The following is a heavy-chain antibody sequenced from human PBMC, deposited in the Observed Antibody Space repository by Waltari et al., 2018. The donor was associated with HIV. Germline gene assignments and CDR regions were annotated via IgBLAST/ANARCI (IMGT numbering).Heavy chain of an antibody. J-gene: IGHJ6*02. V-gene: IGHV3-15*01. D-gene: IGHD3-22*01. CDR2: LNSQTDGATT. CDR3: TTDEGKMDYYDSTRALTTWSGMDV. Sequence: EVQLVESGGGLVKPGWSLRLSCAASGLPSSNVGLSWLRQAPGQGRAWGGRLNSQTDGATTNYAALVKGGSRTLSDDSNNTMCLQRNSVKTEDTAVYYCTTDEGKMDYYDSTRALTTWSGMDVWGQGTTVTVSS. CDR1: GLPSSNVG.